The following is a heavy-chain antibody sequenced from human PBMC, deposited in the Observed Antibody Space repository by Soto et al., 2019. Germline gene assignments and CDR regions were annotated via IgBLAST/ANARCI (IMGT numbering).Heavy chain of an antibody. CDR3: ARVRGRDGYNSVDY. D-gene: IGHD5-12*01. CDR2: IYYSGST. Sequence: QVQLQESGPGLVKPSETLSLTCTVSGGSISSYYWSWIRQPPGKGLEWIGYIYYSGSTNYNPSLKSRVTISVDTSKNQSSLKLNSVTAADTAVYYCARVRGRDGYNSVDYWGQGTLVTVSS. CDR1: GGSISSYY. J-gene: IGHJ4*02. V-gene: IGHV4-59*01.